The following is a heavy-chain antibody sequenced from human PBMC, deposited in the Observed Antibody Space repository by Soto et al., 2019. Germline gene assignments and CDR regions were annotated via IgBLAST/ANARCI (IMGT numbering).Heavy chain of an antibody. Sequence: PGESLKISCNGSGYSFTSYWIGGVRQMPGKGLEWMGIIYPGDSDTRYSPSFQGQVIISADKSISTAYLQWSSLKASDTAMYYCARRAYCGGDCYSDYWGQGTLVTVSS. D-gene: IGHD2-21*02. V-gene: IGHV5-51*01. CDR3: ARRAYCGGDCYSDY. J-gene: IGHJ4*02. CDR2: IYPGDSDT. CDR1: GYSFTSYW.